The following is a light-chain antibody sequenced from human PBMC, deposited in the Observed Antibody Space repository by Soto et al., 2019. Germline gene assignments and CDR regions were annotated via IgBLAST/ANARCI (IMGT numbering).Light chain of an antibody. J-gene: IGKJ1*01. CDR3: QQYYTTLTWT. CDR2: WAS. V-gene: IGKV4-1*01. CDR1: QSVLYSSNNKNY. Sequence: DIVMTQSPDSLAVSLGERATINCKSSQSVLYSSNNKNYLAWYQQKPGQPPKLLIYWASTRESGVPDRFSGSGSGTDFTLTISSLQAEDVAVYYCQQYYTTLTWTFGQGTEVEIK.